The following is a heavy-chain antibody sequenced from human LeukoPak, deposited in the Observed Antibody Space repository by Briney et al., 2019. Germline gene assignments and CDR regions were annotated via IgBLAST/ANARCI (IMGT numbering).Heavy chain of an antibody. CDR3: VAGGVVAAATPDT. Sequence: GGSLRLSCAASGFTVDDYAMHWVRQAPGKGLEWVSGISWNSGSIAYEDSVKGRFTISRDNAKNSLYLQMNSLRPEDTALYYCVAGGVVAAATPDTWGQGTLVTVSS. V-gene: IGHV3-9*01. CDR1: GFTVDDYA. CDR2: ISWNSGSI. D-gene: IGHD2-15*01. J-gene: IGHJ4*02.